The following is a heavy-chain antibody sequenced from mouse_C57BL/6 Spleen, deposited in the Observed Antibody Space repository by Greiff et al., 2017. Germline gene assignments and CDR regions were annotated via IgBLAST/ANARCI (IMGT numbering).Heavy chain of an antibody. CDR3: ARAQVRRAMDY. CDR1: GYTFTSYG. Sequence: QVQLQQSGAELARPGASVKLSCKASGYTFTSYGISWVKQRTGQGLEWIGVINPGSGGTNYNEKFKGKATLTADKSSSTAYMQLSSLTSEDSAVYFCARAQVRRAMDYWGQGTSVTVSS. V-gene: IGHV1-81*01. CDR2: INPGSGGT. J-gene: IGHJ4*01. D-gene: IGHD2-2*01.